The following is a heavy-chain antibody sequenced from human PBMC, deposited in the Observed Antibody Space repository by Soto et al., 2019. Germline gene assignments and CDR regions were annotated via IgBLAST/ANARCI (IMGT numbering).Heavy chain of an antibody. CDR1: GGSISSGGYY. V-gene: IGHV4-31*03. D-gene: IGHD2-21*02. J-gene: IGHJ6*02. Sequence: SETLSLTCTVSGGSISSGGYYWSWIRQHPGKGLEWIGYIYYSGSTYYNPSLKSRVTISVDTSKNQFSLKLSSVTAADTAVYYCARGLAYCGGDCSVNYYYGMDVWGQGTTVTVSS. CDR3: ARGLAYCGGDCSVNYYYGMDV. CDR2: IYYSGST.